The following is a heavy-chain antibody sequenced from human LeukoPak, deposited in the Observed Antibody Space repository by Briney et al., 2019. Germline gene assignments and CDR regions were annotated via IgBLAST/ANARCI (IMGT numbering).Heavy chain of an antibody. D-gene: IGHD3-10*01. J-gene: IGHJ4*02. CDR3: ARAYHLLWGVSPFGD. CDR1: GYTFTDYY. V-gene: IGHV1-2*02. CDR2: ITPKSGAT. Sequence: ASVKVSCKASGYTFTDYYIHWVRQAPGQGLEWMGWITPKSGATIYAQTFKGRVSMTSDTSVSTAYMELNSLRSDDTAVYYCARAYHLLWGVSPFGDWGQGTLASVSP.